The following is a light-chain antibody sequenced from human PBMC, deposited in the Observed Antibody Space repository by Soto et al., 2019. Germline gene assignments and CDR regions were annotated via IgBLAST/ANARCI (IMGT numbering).Light chain of an antibody. V-gene: IGKV3-20*01. J-gene: IGKJ1*01. CDR1: QSVSSSY. Sequence: EIVLTQSPGTLSLSPGERATLSCRASQSVSSSYLAWYQQKPGQAPRLLIYGASSRATGIPDRFSGSGSGTDFTLTISRLEPEDFAVYYCQHYGSSLRPFGQGAKVDIK. CDR2: GAS. CDR3: QHYGSSLRP.